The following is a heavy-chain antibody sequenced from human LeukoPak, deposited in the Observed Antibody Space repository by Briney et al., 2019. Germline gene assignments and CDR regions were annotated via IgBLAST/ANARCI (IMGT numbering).Heavy chain of an antibody. Sequence: GGSLRLSCAASGFTFSSYGMHWVRQAPGKGLEWVAVISYDGSNKYYAASVKGRFTISRDNSKNTLYLQMNSLRAEDTAVYYCAKTMITFGGVIDKLDYWGQGTLVTVSS. CDR1: GFTFSSYG. J-gene: IGHJ4*02. CDR2: ISYDGSNK. CDR3: AKTMITFGGVIDKLDY. V-gene: IGHV3-30*18. D-gene: IGHD3-16*02.